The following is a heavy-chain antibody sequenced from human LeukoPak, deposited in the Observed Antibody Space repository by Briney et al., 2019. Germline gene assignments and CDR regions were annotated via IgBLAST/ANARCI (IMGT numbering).Heavy chain of an antibody. Sequence: ASVKVSCNASGYTFTSYYMHWVRQAPGQGLEWMGIINPSGGSTSYAQKFQGRVTMTRDMSTSTVYMELSSLRSEDTAVYYCARVAHNYDLLTGYYPYLDYFDFWGQGTLVTVSS. J-gene: IGHJ4*02. CDR3: ARVAHNYDLLTGYYPYLDYFDF. CDR2: INPSGGST. CDR1: GYTFTSYY. D-gene: IGHD3-9*01. V-gene: IGHV1-46*01.